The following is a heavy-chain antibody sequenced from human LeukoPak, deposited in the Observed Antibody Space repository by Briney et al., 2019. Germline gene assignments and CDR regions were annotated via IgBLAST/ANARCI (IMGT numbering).Heavy chain of an antibody. CDR1: GGSISSGTYF. Sequence: SETLSLTCTVSGGSISSGTYFWGWIRQPPGECLEWVGSIFYSGATYYNPSLKSRVTISVETSKKQFSLKLNSVTAADTAVYYCARHGHKNEYNSPGVDYWGQGTLVTVSS. CDR2: IFYSGAT. V-gene: IGHV4-39*01. J-gene: IGHJ4*02. CDR3: ARHGHKNEYNSPGVDY. D-gene: IGHD1-14*01.